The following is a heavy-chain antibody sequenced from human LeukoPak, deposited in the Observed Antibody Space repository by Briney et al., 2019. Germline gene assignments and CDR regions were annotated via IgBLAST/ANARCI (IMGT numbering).Heavy chain of an antibody. V-gene: IGHV3-30-3*01. D-gene: IGHD6-13*01. CDR3: ARAGYSSIWYGNYFDY. J-gene: IGHJ4*02. CDR1: GFTVSSNY. Sequence: GGSLRLSCAASGFTVSSNYMSWVRQAPGKGLEWVAVISFDGNNKYYADSVKGRFTMSRDNSKNTLYLQMNSLRAEDTAVYYCARAGYSSIWYGNYFDYWGQGTLVTVSS. CDR2: ISFDGNNK.